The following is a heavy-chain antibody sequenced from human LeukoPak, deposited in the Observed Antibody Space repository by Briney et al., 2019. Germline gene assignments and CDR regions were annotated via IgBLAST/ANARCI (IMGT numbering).Heavy chain of an antibody. V-gene: IGHV5-51*01. CDR3: ARPIGTITMVRGVIRRSGWFDP. D-gene: IGHD3-10*01. J-gene: IGHJ5*02. CDR1: GYNFSSYW. Sequence: GESLKISCKGSGYNFSSYWIAWVRQMPGKGLECMGIIYPSDSDTRYSPSFQGQVTISADKSVSTAYLQWSSLKASDTAMYYCARPIGTITMVRGVIRRSGWFDPWGQGTLVTVSS. CDR2: IYPSDSDT.